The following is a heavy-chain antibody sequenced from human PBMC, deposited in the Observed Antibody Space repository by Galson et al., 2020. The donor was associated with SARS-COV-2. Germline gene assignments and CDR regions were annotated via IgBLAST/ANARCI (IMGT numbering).Heavy chain of an antibody. CDR3: ARARRGIAARTQIDY. Sequence: SETLSLTCTVSGGSFSGYYWSWIRQPPGKGLEWIGEINHSGSTNYNPSLKSRVTISVDTSKNQFSLKLSSVTAADTAVYYCARARRGIAARTQIDYWGQGTLVTVSS. D-gene: IGHD6-6*01. CDR2: INHSGST. V-gene: IGHV4-34*01. CDR1: GGSFSGYY. J-gene: IGHJ4*02.